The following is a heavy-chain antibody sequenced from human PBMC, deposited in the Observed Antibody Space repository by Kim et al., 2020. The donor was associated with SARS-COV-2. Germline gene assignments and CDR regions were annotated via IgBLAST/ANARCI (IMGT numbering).Heavy chain of an antibody. V-gene: IGHV1-3*01. CDR3: EREGGSSGRTQDGMDV. Sequence: KFQGRVTITRDTSATAAYMELSSLRSEDTAVYYCEREGGSSGRTQDGMDVWGQGTTVTVSS. D-gene: IGHD3-10*01. J-gene: IGHJ6*02.